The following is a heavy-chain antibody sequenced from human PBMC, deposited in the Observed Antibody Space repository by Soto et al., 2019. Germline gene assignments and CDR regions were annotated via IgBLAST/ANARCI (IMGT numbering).Heavy chain of an antibody. Sequence: QVQLVQSGAEVKKPGASVKVSCKASGYTFTSYAMHWVRQAPGQRLEWMGWINAGNGNTKYSQKFQGRVTITRDTSARNAYMELSSLKTEDTGVYDCARVLIRTYYDTLTGQTPFDYWGQGTLVTVSS. V-gene: IGHV1-3*01. D-gene: IGHD3-9*01. J-gene: IGHJ4*02. CDR2: INAGNGNT. CDR3: ARVLIRTYYDTLTGQTPFDY. CDR1: GYTFTSYA.